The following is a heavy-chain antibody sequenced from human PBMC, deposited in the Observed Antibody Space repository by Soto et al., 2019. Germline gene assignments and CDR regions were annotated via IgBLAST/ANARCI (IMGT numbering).Heavy chain of an antibody. CDR2: IYHSGST. V-gene: IGHV4-4*02. D-gene: IGHD6-13*01. Sequence: KPSGSLSLTCAVSGGSISSTNLGSWVRQPPGKGLEWIGEIYHSGSTNYNPSLKSRVTISVDKSKNQFSLKLSSVTAADTAVYYCARVRYSSSWYGGYYYYYGMDVWGQGTTVTVSS. J-gene: IGHJ6*02. CDR3: ARVRYSSSWYGGYYYYYGMDV. CDR1: GGSISSTNL.